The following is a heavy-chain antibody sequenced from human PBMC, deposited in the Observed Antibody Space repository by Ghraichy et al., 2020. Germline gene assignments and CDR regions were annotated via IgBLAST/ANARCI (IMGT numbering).Heavy chain of an antibody. CDR2: INHSGST. CDR1: GGSFSGYY. D-gene: IGHD5-18*01. CDR3: ARVGGGYSYGGLFYFDY. V-gene: IGHV4-34*01. J-gene: IGHJ4*02. Sequence: SQTLSLTCAVYGGSFSGYYWSWIRQPPGKGLEWIGEINHSGSTNYNPSLKSRVTISVDTSKNQFSLKLSSVTAADTAVYYCARVGGGYSYGGLFYFDYWGQGTLVTVSS.